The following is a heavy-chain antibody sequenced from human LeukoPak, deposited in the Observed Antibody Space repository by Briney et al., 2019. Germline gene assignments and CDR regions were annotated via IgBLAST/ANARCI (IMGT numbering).Heavy chain of an antibody. J-gene: IGHJ4*02. CDR2: IYHSGST. Sequence: PSETLSLTCAVSGGSISSSNWWSWVRQPPGKGLEWIGEIYHSGSTNYNPSLKSRVTISVDKSKNQFSLKLSSVTAADTAVYYCAGDPGFGAAAVAGLDYWGQGTLVTVSS. V-gene: IGHV4-4*02. D-gene: IGHD6-19*01. CDR3: AGDPGFGAAAVAGLDY. CDR1: GGSISSSNW.